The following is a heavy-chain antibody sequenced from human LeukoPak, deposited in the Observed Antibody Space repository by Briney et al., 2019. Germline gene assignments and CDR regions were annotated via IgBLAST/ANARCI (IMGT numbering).Heavy chain of an antibody. CDR3: ARHDSFIPY. V-gene: IGHV3-23*01. J-gene: IGHJ4*02. CDR2: INDNEGRT. D-gene: IGHD2-21*01. Sequence: PGGSLRLSCAASGFTFNYYAMSWVRQAPGKGLEWVSGINDNEGRTYYTDSVKGRFTISRDNTKNTGSLQMTNLRADDTAVYFCARHDSFIPYWGQGTLVTVSS. CDR1: GFTFNYYA.